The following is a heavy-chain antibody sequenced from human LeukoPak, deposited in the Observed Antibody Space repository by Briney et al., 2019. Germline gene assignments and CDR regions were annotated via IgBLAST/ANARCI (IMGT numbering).Heavy chain of an antibody. D-gene: IGHD2-21*02. CDR1: GGSISSYY. V-gene: IGHV4-59*08. CDR2: IYYSGST. Sequence: SETLSLTCTVSGGSISSYYWSWIRQPPGKGLEWIGYIYYSGSTNYHPSLKSRVTISVDTSKNQFSLKLSSVTAADTAVYYCARLEVTLDAFDIWGQGTMVTVSS. CDR3: ARLEVTLDAFDI. J-gene: IGHJ3*02.